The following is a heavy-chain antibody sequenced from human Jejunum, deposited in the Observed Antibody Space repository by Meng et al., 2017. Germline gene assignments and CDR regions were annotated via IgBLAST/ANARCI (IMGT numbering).Heavy chain of an antibody. CDR3: ANRAWLES. J-gene: IGHJ5*01. CDR2: ILDRDGIT. V-gene: IGHV3-23*01. D-gene: IGHD3-10*01. Sequence: LEVGVGLVRPGGSRRLSCAASVFTFSNQSMGWVRQAPGKGLEWVSVILDRDGITSYADSVKGRFTISRDNSKNTLYLQMSSLRVDDTAVYHCANRAWLESWGQGTLVTVSS. CDR1: VFTFSNQS.